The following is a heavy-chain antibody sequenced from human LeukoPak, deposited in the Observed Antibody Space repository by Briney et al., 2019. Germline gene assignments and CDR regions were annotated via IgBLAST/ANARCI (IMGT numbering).Heavy chain of an antibody. Sequence: ASVKVSCKASGYTFTSYGISWVRQAPGQGLEWMGWISAYNGNTNYAQKLQGRVTMTTDTSTSTAYMELRSLRSDDTAVYYCARGYVVVVAEYQFDSWFDPWGQGTLVTVSS. CDR1: GYTFTSYG. CDR3: ARGYVVVVAEYQFDSWFDP. CDR2: ISAYNGNT. J-gene: IGHJ5*02. D-gene: IGHD2-15*01. V-gene: IGHV1-18*01.